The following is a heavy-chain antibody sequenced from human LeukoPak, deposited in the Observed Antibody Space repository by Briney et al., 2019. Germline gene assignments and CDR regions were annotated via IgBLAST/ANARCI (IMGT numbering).Heavy chain of an antibody. CDR2: IIPIFGTA. CDR1: GGTFSSYA. Sequence: GASVTVSCKASGGTFSSYAISWVRQAPGQGLEWMGGIIPIFGTANYAQKFQGRVTITADESTSTAYMELSSLRSEDTAVYYCARGLGGYCSSTSCPFDYWGQGTLVTVSS. D-gene: IGHD2-2*01. CDR3: ARGLGGYCSSTSCPFDY. J-gene: IGHJ4*02. V-gene: IGHV1-69*13.